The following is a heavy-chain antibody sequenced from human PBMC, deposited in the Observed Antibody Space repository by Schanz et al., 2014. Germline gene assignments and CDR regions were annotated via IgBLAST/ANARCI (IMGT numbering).Heavy chain of an antibody. Sequence: QVQLVQSGAEVHKPGASLKISCKASGYTFTAYYIHWVRQAPGQGLEWMGWISAYNGNTNYAQKLQGRVTMTTDTSTSTAYMELRSLRSDDTAVYYCARVQDDILTGSEYYYGMDVWGQGTTVTVSS. V-gene: IGHV1-18*04. D-gene: IGHD3-9*01. J-gene: IGHJ6*02. CDR2: ISAYNGNT. CDR1: GYTFTAYY. CDR3: ARVQDDILTGSEYYYGMDV.